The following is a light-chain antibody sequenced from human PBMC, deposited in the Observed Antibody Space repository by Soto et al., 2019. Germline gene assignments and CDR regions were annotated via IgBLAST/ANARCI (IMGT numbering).Light chain of an antibody. CDR1: NSDVNY. CDR2: GVI. CDR3: SSSTSSNTFV. J-gene: IGLJ1*01. Sequence: QSVLTQPASVSGAPGQSITISCTGTNSDVNYVSWHQQHPGKAPKLMIYGVINRSSGVSTRFSGSKSGNTASLTISGLQAEDEADYYCSSSTSSNTFVFGTGTKV. V-gene: IGLV2-14*01.